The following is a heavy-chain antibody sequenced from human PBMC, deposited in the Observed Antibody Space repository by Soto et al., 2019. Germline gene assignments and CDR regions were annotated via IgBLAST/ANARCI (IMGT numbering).Heavy chain of an antibody. V-gene: IGHV1-18*01. D-gene: IGHD6-13*01. CDR2: VSAYNGNT. J-gene: IGHJ4*02. Sequence: QVQLVQSGAEVKKPGASMKVSCKASGFTCTIYGISWVRPAPGQGLEWMGWVSAYNGNTHYAQKLQGRVTMTTDTSTTTAYMEPRSLRSEDTAVYYCSRGGSSWQPHEDYWGQGTVVTVSS. CDR1: GFTCTIYG. CDR3: SRGGSSWQPHEDY.